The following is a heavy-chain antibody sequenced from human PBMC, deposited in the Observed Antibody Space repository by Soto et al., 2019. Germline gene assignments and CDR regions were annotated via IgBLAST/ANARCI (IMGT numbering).Heavy chain of an antibody. V-gene: IGHV3-43*01. D-gene: IGHD3-16*01. CDR1: GFRFYDYN. CDR2: ITWNGGNT. J-gene: IGHJ6*02. Sequence: PGGSLRLSCAASGFRFYDYNIRFCRHSPVKGLEWVSLITWNGGNTYYADSVKGRFTISRDGTTKSVSLQMTSLKREDTGLYYCARETLSYGSALDVWGQGTTVTVSS. CDR3: ARETLSYGSALDV.